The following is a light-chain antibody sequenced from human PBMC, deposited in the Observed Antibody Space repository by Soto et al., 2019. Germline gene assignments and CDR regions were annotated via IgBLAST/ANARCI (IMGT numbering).Light chain of an antibody. V-gene: IGKV3-15*01. CDR1: QSVGRN. Sequence: EIVMTPSPVALSVSPGESAALSCRASQSVGRNFAWYQQRPGQAPRVLIYGTSTRATGVPARFSGSGSGTDFTLTLSSLQSEAFAVYYCQLYNKWPYTFGQGTRLELK. CDR2: GTS. CDR3: QLYNKWPYT. J-gene: IGKJ2*01.